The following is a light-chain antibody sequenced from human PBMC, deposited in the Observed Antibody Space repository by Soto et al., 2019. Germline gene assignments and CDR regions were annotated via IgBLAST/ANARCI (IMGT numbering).Light chain of an antibody. CDR1: QSVSSSY. J-gene: IGKJ1*01. V-gene: IGKV3-20*01. Sequence: EIVLTQSPGTLSLSPGERATLSCRASQSVSSSYLAWYQQTPGQAPRLLIYGASSRATGIPDRFSGSGSGTDFTITISRLEHEDFAVYYCQQYGSPPWTFGQGTKVEIK. CDR2: GAS. CDR3: QQYGSPPWT.